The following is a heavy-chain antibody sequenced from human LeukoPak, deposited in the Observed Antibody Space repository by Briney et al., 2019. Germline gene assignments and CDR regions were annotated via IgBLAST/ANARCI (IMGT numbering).Heavy chain of an antibody. D-gene: IGHD1-14*01. V-gene: IGHV4-59*01. CDR1: GGSISSYY. CDR3: ARGEVYRSHYYYGMDV. Sequence: SETLSLTCTVSGGSISSYYWSWIRQPPGKGLEWIGYIYYSRSTNYNPSLKSRVTISVDTSKNQFSLKLSSVTAADTAVYYCARGEVYRSHYYYGMDVWGQGTTVTVSS. CDR2: IYYSRST. J-gene: IGHJ6*02.